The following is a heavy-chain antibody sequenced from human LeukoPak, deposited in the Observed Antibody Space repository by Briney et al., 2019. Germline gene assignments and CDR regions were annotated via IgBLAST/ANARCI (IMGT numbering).Heavy chain of an antibody. CDR1: GLTFSGYS. D-gene: IGHD6-13*01. J-gene: IGHJ4*02. V-gene: IGHV3-48*01. CDR3: ARDLRRGSSSWYVSGGDY. CDR2: ISSSSDII. Sequence: GGSLRLSCAASGLTFSGYSMNWVRQAPGKGLEWISYISSSSDIIYNADSVKGRFTISRDNAKNSLFLQMNSLRAEDTAVYYCARDLRRGSSSWYVSGGDYWGQGTLVTVSS.